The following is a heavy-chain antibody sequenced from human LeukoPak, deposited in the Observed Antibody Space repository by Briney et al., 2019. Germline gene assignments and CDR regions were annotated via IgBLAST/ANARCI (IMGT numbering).Heavy chain of an antibody. Sequence: GGSLRLSCAASGFTFSSYEMNWVRQAPGKGLEWVSYISSSGSTVYYADSVRGRFTISRDNAKNSLYLQMNSLRAEDTAVYYCAREEVRVLVRWLDPWGQGTLVTVSS. CDR2: ISSSGSTV. V-gene: IGHV3-48*03. CDR1: GFTFSSYE. D-gene: IGHD2-21*01. CDR3: AREEVRVLVRWLDP. J-gene: IGHJ5*02.